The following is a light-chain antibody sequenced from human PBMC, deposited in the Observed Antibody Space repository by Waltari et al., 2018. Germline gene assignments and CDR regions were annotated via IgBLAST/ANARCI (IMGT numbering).Light chain of an antibody. Sequence: QSALTQPASVSGSPGQSITLSCTATSRDLGPFDYVPCYQQHPGPAPKVVIFDVSNRPSGVSNRFSGSKSAYTASLTISGLQADDEADYYCSSFTPSSTLVFGGGTRLNVL. CDR3: SSFTPSSTLV. J-gene: IGLJ2*01. V-gene: IGLV2-14*03. CDR1: SRDLGPFDY. CDR2: DVS.